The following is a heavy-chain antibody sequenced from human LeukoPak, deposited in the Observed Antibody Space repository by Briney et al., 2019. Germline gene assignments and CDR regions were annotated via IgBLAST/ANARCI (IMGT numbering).Heavy chain of an antibody. CDR3: ARHVDDYVSEIDY. CDR2: IYYSRST. CDR1: GGSISSSSYY. D-gene: IGHD3-16*01. J-gene: IGHJ4*02. Sequence: SETLSLTCTVSGGSISSSSYYWGWIRQPPGKGLEWIGSIYYSRSTYYNPSLKSRVTISVDTSKNQFSLKLSSVTAADTAVYYCARHVDDYVSEIDYWGQGTLVTVSS. V-gene: IGHV4-39*01.